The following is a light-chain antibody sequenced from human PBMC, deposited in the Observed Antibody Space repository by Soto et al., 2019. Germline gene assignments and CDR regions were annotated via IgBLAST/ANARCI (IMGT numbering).Light chain of an antibody. V-gene: IGKV3-15*01. CDR3: QQYNNWPFT. Sequence: EIVMTQSPATLSVSPGERATLSCRASQSISSNLAWYQQKTGQAPRLLIYGASTRATGIPATFSGSGSGTEFTLTISSLQSEDFAVYYCQQYNNWPFTFAPGTKVDIK. CDR1: QSISSN. CDR2: GAS. J-gene: IGKJ3*01.